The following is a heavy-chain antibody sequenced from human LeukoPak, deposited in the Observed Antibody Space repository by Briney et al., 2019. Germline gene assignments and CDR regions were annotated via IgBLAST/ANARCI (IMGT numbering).Heavy chain of an antibody. V-gene: IGHV4-59*01. J-gene: IGHJ5*02. D-gene: IGHD1-1*01. CDR3: AREGTAGTNLNWFDP. Sequence: KASETLSLTCTVSGGSIGSYYWSWIRQHPGKGLEWIGYISYSGSTNFNPSLKSRVTISVDTSKNQFSLKLSSVTAADTAVYYCAREGTAGTNLNWFDPWGQGTLVTVSS. CDR1: GGSIGSYY. CDR2: ISYSGST.